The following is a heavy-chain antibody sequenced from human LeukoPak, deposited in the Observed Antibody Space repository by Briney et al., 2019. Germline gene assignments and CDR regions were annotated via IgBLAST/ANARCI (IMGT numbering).Heavy chain of an antibody. CDR3: ARGSRISSSWYYAFDI. Sequence: SETLSLTCTVSGGSISSYYWSWIRQPPGKGLEWIGYIYYSGSTNYNPSLKSRVTISVDTSKNQFSLKLSSVTAADTAVYYCARGSRISSSWYYAFDIWGQGTMVTVSS. J-gene: IGHJ3*02. D-gene: IGHD6-13*01. CDR2: IYYSGST. V-gene: IGHV4-59*01. CDR1: GGSISSYY.